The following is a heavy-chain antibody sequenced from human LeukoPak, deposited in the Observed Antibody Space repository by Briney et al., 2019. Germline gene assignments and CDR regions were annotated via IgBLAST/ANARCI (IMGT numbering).Heavy chain of an antibody. Sequence: GASLLHSCATLGFTLSITWMRGGRHAPRRGPHGVANIKPDGSAEYYAASVKGRFTVSRDNAKNSLYLQMNSLRVEDTAVYYCARANNSSWHNWGQGTLVTVSS. CDR1: GFTLSITW. D-gene: IGHD6-13*01. J-gene: IGHJ4*02. V-gene: IGHV3-7*01. CDR2: IKPDGSAE. CDR3: ARANNSSWHN.